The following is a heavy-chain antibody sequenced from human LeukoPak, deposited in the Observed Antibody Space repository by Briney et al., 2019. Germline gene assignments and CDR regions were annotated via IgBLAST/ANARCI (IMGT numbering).Heavy chain of an antibody. J-gene: IGHJ4*02. CDR3: AGGPVAVTHRFDY. Sequence: SETLSLTCAVSGYSISSGYYWGWIRQPPGKGLEWIGSIYHSGSTYYNPSLKSRVTISVDTSKNQFSLKLSSVTAADTAVYYCAGGPVAVTHRFDYWGQRTLVTVSS. CDR1: GYSISSGYY. V-gene: IGHV4-38-2*01. D-gene: IGHD4-17*01. CDR2: IYHSGST.